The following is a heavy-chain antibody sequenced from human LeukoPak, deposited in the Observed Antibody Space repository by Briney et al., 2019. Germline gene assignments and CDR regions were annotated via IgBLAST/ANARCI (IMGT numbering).Heavy chain of an antibody. J-gene: IGHJ4*02. CDR1: GFTFSSYS. CDR2: ISSSSSYI. D-gene: IGHD1-26*01. Sequence: PGGSLRLSCAASGFTFSSYSMNWVRQAPGKGLEWVSSISSSSSYIYYADSVKGRFTISRDNAKNSLYLQMNSLRAEDTAVYYCARVYSGSYGYFDYWGQGTLVTVSS. V-gene: IGHV3-21*01. CDR3: ARVYSGSYGYFDY.